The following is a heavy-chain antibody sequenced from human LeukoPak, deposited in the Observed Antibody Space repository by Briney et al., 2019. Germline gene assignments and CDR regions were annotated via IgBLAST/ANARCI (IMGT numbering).Heavy chain of an antibody. Sequence: ASVKVSFKFSGYTLAELAMHWVRQAPGKGLEWMGGFDPEDGETIYAQKFQGRVTMTEDTSTDTAYMELSSLRSEDTAVYYCATFSLGGIAAAGTWRRRRPNWFDPWGQGTLVTVSS. CDR3: ATFSLGGIAAAGTWRRRRPNWFDP. CDR2: FDPEDGET. J-gene: IGHJ5*02. CDR1: GYTLAELA. D-gene: IGHD6-13*01. V-gene: IGHV1-24*01.